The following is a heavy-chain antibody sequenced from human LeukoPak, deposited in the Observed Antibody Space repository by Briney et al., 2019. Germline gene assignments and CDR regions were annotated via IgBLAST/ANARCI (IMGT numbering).Heavy chain of an antibody. V-gene: IGHV3-23*01. CDR3: AREHWDFDY. D-gene: IGHD7-27*01. CDR1: GFTFSNYA. CDR2: ISGSGEST. J-gene: IGHJ4*02. Sequence: PGGSLRLSCAASGFTFSNYAITWIRQAPGKGLEWVSGISGSGESTYYGDSVKGRFTISRDNSKNTLYLQMNSLRAGDTAVYYCAREHWDFDYWGQGTLVTVSS.